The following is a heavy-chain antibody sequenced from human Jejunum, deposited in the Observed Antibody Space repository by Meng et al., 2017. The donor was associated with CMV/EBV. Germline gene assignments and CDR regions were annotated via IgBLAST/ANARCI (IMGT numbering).Heavy chain of an antibody. V-gene: IGHV3-23*01. CDR1: GFTFSSHS. Sequence: ACSASGFTFSSHSRSWVRQAPGKGRKWVASMTGSGGNTYYADSVKGRFTISRDNSKNTLYLQMNSLRADDTAVYYCARLSDSWGQGTLVTVSS. D-gene: IGHD2-15*01. J-gene: IGHJ4*02. CDR2: MTGSGGNT. CDR3: ARLSDS.